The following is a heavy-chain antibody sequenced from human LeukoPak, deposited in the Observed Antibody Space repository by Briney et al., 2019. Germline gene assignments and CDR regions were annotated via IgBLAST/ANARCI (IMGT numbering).Heavy chain of an antibody. J-gene: IGHJ4*02. Sequence: SVKVSCKASGGTFSSYAISWVRQAPGQGLEWMGRIITILGIANYAQKFQGRVTITADKSTSTAYMELSSLRSEDTAVYCCARGHSGSYHFDYWGQGTQVTVSS. CDR3: ARGHSGSYHFDY. V-gene: IGHV1-69*04. D-gene: IGHD1-26*01. CDR2: IITILGIA. CDR1: GGTFSSYA.